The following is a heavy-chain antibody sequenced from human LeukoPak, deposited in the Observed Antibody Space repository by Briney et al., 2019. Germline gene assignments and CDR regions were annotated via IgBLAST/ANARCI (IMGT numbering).Heavy chain of an antibody. V-gene: IGHV4-34*01. D-gene: IGHD6-6*01. CDR3: ARESIAEGFDY. CDR1: GGSFSGYY. J-gene: IGHJ4*02. CDR2: INHSGST. Sequence: SETLSLTCAVYGGSFSGYYWSWIRQPPGKGLEWIGEINHSGSTNYNPSLKSRVTISVDRSKNQFSLKLSSVTAADTAVYYCARESIAEGFDYWGQGTLVTVSS.